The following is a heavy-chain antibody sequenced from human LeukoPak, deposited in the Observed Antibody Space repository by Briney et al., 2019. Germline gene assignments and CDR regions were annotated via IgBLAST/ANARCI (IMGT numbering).Heavy chain of an antibody. J-gene: IGHJ4*02. CDR3: ARALGYCSGGACYRPDY. CDR1: GYTFTSYG. D-gene: IGHD2-15*01. CDR2: INPNSGGT. Sequence: ASVKVSCKASGYTFTSYGISWVRQAPGQGLEWMGWINPNSGGTNYAQKFQGRVTMTRDTSISTAYMELSRLRSDDTAVYYCARALGYCSGGACYRPDYWGQGTLVTVSS. V-gene: IGHV1-2*02.